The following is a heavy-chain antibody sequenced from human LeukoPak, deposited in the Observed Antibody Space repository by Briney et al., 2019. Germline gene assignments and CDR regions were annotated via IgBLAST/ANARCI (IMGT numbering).Heavy chain of an antibody. CDR1: GFTFSSYW. CDR3: ARCYSSAWCPWGDY. Sequence: GGSLRLSCAVSGFTFSSYWMTWVRQAPGKGLEWVANIKQDGSEKYYVDSVRGRFTISRDNAKNSLYLQMSSLRAEDTAVYYCARCYSSAWCPWGDYWGQGTLVSVSS. J-gene: IGHJ4*02. CDR2: IKQDGSEK. V-gene: IGHV3-7*01. D-gene: IGHD6-19*01.